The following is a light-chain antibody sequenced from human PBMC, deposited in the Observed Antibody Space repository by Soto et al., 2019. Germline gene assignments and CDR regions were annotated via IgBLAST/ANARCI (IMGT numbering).Light chain of an antibody. CDR1: QSVSSN. CDR2: GAS. J-gene: IGKJ4*01. Sequence: EIVMTQSPATLSVSPGERATLSCRASQSVSSNLAWYQQKPGQAPRLLIYGASTRATGFPARFSGSGSGTEFTLTISSLQSEDFAVYYCQQYNNWLTFGGGTKVEIK. V-gene: IGKV3-15*01. CDR3: QQYNNWLT.